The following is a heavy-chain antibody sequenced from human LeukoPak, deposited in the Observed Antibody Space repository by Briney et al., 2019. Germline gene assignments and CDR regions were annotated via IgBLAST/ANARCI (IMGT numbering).Heavy chain of an antibody. CDR1: GGSISSGDYY. D-gene: IGHD2-2*01. CDR3: ARIPLPAAGYYYYYMDV. V-gene: IGHV4-30-4*08. Sequence: SGTLSLTCTVSGGSISSGDYYWSWIRQPPGKGLEWIGYIYYSGSTYYNPSLKSRVTISVDTSKNQFSLKLSSVTAADTAVYYCARIPLPAAGYYYYYMDVWGKGTTVTVSS. CDR2: IYYSGST. J-gene: IGHJ6*03.